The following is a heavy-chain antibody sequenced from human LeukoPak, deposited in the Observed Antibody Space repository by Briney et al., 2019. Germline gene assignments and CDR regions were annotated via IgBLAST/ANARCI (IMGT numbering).Heavy chain of an antibody. CDR3: ARGPEEIIYYYYYMDV. J-gene: IGHJ6*03. CDR2: MNPNSGNT. V-gene: IGHV1-8*01. CDR1: GYTFTSYD. D-gene: IGHD3-10*01. Sequence: ASVKVSCKASGYTFTSYDINWVRQATGQGLEWMGWMNPNSGNTGYAQKFQGRVTMTRNTSISTAYMELSSLRSEDTAVYYCARGPEEIIYYYYYMDVWDKGTTVTVSS.